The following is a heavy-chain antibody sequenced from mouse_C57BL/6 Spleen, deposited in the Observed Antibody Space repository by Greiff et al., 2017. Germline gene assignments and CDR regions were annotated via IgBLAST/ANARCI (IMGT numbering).Heavy chain of an antibody. CDR2: IGPGSGST. CDR3: ARRIYYGSSFYWYFDV. J-gene: IGHJ1*03. D-gene: IGHD1-1*01. Sequence: QVHVKQSGAELVKPGASVKISCKASGYTFTDYYINRVKQRPGQGLEWIGKIGPGSGSTYYNEKFKGKATLTADKSSSTAYMQLSSLTSEDSAVYFCARRIYYGSSFYWYFDVWGTGTTVTVSS. V-gene: IGHV1-77*01. CDR1: GYTFTDYY.